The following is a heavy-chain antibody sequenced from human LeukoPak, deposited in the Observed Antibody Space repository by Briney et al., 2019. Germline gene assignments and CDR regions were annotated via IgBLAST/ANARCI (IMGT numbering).Heavy chain of an antibody. D-gene: IGHD6-13*01. CDR1: GGSISSSSYY. J-gene: IGHJ5*02. V-gene: IGHV4-39*07. Sequence: SETLSLTCTVSGGSISSSSYYWGWIRQPPGKGLEWIGSIYYSGSTYYNPSLKSRVTISVDTSKNQFSLKLSSVTAADTAVYHGARAPRSYSSRWNARWLDPWGQGSLVTVSS. CDR2: IYYSGST. CDR3: ARAPRSYSSRWNARWLDP.